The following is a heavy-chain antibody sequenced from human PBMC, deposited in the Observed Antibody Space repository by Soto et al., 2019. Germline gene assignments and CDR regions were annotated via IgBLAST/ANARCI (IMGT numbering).Heavy chain of an antibody. CDR1: GFTFSSYT. D-gene: IGHD6-19*01. CDR2: ISYDGSNK. V-gene: IGHV3-30-3*01. Sequence: QVQLVESGGGVVQPGRSLRLSCAASGFTFSSYTMHWVRQAPGKGREWVAAISYDGSNKYYADSVKGGFTISRDNSTKARDVQRNGLRGEDTAVYYCARGEGTAEGGASFEYWGQGTLVSVSS. CDR3: ARGEGTAEGGASFEY. J-gene: IGHJ4*02.